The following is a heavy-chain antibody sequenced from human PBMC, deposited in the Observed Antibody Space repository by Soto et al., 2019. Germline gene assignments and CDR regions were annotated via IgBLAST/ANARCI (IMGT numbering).Heavy chain of an antibody. CDR3: SRLPPLTGDRGANAFDI. Sequence: GGSLRLSCAASGFTFSSYWMSWVRQAPGKGLEWVANIKQDGSEKYYVDSVKGRFTISRDNAKNSLYLQMNSLRAEDTAGYYCSRLPPLTGDRGANAFDILGQGTMVTVSS. D-gene: IGHD7-27*01. CDR1: GFTFSSYW. CDR2: IKQDGSEK. J-gene: IGHJ3*02. V-gene: IGHV3-7*03.